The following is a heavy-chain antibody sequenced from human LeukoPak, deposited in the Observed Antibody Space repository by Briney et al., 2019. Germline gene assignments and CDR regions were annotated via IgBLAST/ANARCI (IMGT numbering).Heavy chain of an antibody. Sequence: PGGSLRLSCAASGPTVSSSYMSWVRQAPGKGLEWVSVIYSGGNTYYADSVRGRFTISRDNSKNNLLLQMSNLRGDDTAVYYCARGGGAYCGDDCYRNFDYWGQGTLVTVSS. V-gene: IGHV3-66*01. CDR2: IYSGGNT. D-gene: IGHD2-21*02. CDR3: ARGGGAYCGDDCYRNFDY. J-gene: IGHJ4*02. CDR1: GPTVSSSY.